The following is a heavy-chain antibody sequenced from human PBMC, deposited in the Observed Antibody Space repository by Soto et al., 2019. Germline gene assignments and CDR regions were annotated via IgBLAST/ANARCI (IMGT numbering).Heavy chain of an antibody. CDR3: GRGRQRVGWFDP. D-gene: IGHD6-13*01. J-gene: IGHJ5*02. CDR1: GGSISSSSYY. V-gene: IGHV4-39*01. Sequence: QLQLQESGPGLVKPSETLSLTCTVSGGSISSSSYYWGWIRQPPGKGLEWIGSIYYSGSTYYNPSLKSRVTISGDTSKTQFSLRLSSVTAADTAVYYCGRGRQRVGWFDPWGQGTLFPVSS. CDR2: IYYSGST.